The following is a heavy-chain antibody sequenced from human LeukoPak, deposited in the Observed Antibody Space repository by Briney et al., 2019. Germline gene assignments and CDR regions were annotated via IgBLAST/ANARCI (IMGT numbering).Heavy chain of an antibody. Sequence: GGSLRLSCAASGFIVTSNYMSWVRQAPGKGLEWVSVIYSGGSTYYADSVKGRFTISRDNSKNTLYLQMNSLRAEDTAVYYCARESTSWYFDLWGRGTLVTVSS. V-gene: IGHV3-53*01. CDR2: IYSGGST. J-gene: IGHJ2*01. CDR1: GFIVTSNY. D-gene: IGHD2-2*01. CDR3: ARESTSWYFDL.